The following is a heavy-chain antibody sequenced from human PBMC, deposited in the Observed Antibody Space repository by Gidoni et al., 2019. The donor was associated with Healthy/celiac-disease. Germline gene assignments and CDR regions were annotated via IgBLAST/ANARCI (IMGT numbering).Heavy chain of an antibody. CDR2: ISGSGGST. CDR1: GFTFSSYA. J-gene: IGHJ4*02. Sequence: EVQLLESGGGLVQPGGSLRLSCAASGFTFSSYAMSWVRQAPGKGLEWVSAISGSGGSTYYADSVKGRFTISRDNSKNTLYLQMNSLRAEDTAVYYCAKDSMVRGVIIGGAGPFDYWGQGTLVTVSS. V-gene: IGHV3-23*01. CDR3: AKDSMVRGVIIGGAGPFDY. D-gene: IGHD3-10*01.